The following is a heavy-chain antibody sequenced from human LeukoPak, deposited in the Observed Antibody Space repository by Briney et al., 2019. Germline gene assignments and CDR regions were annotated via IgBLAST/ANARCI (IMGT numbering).Heavy chain of an antibody. V-gene: IGHV4-39*01. D-gene: IGHD3-22*01. J-gene: IGHJ3*02. Sequence: PSETLSFTCTVSCGSISSSSYYWGWIRQPPGKGLEWVGSIYYSGSTYYNPSLKSRVTISVDTSKNQFSLKLSSVTAADTAVYFCARGPYSYDSSGAFDIWGQGTMVTVSS. CDR1: CGSISSSSYY. CDR2: IYYSGST. CDR3: ARGPYSYDSSGAFDI.